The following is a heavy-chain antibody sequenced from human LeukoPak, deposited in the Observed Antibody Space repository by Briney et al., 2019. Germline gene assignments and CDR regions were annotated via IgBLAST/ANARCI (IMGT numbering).Heavy chain of an antibody. D-gene: IGHD3-10*01. CDR3: ATYYRRDYYGSGSPIYYYYMDV. CDR1: GYTFTSYD. J-gene: IGHJ6*03. V-gene: IGHV1-8*03. CDR2: MNPNSGNT. Sequence: GASVKVSCKASGYTFTSYDINWVRQATGQGLEWMGWMNPNSGNTGYAQKFQGRVTITADESTSTAYMELSSLRSEDTAVYYCATYYRRDYYGSGSPIYYYYMDVWGKGTTVTISS.